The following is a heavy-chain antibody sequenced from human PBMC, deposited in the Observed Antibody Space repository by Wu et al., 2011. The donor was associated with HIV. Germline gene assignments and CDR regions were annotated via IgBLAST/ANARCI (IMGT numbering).Heavy chain of an antibody. J-gene: IGHJ6*02. CDR1: GGTFSSYA. CDR3: GGRTPLAPSYYYYGMDV. V-gene: IGHV1-69*05. CDR2: IIPIFGTA. Sequence: QVQLVQSGAEVKKPGSSVKVSCKASGGTFSSYAISWVRQAPGQGLEWMGGIIPIFGTANYAQKFQGRVTITTDESTSTAYMELSSLRSEDTAVYYCGGRTPLAPSYYYYGMDVWGQGTQVTVSS.